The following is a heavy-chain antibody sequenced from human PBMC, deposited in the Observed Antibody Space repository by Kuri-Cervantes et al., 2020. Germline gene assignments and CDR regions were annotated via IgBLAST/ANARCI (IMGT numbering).Heavy chain of an antibody. CDR1: GFTFSSYD. CDR2: IGTAGDT. CDR3: AREGEIYDFWSGYYLDY. V-gene: IGHV3-13*01. J-gene: IGHJ4*02. D-gene: IGHD3-3*01. Sequence: GESLKISCAASGFTFSSYDMHWVRQATGKGLEWVSAIGTAGDTYYPGSVKGRFTISRENAKNSLYLQMNSLRAEDTAVYYCAREGEIYDFWSGYYLDYWGQGTLVTVSS.